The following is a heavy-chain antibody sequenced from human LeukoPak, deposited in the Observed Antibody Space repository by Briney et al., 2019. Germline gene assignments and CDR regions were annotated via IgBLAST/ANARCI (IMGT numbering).Heavy chain of an antibody. Sequence: SETLSLTCTVSGGSISSSSYYWGWIRQPPGKGLEWIGSIYYSGSTYYNPSLKSRVTISVDTSKNQFSLKLSSVTAADTAVYYCARGRWLPLGYWGQGTLVTVSS. V-gene: IGHV4-39*01. D-gene: IGHD5-24*01. CDR1: GGSISSSSYY. CDR3: ARGRWLPLGY. J-gene: IGHJ4*02. CDR2: IYYSGST.